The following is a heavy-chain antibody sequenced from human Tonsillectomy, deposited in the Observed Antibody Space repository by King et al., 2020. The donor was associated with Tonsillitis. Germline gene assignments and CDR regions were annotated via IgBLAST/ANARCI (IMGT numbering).Heavy chain of an antibody. D-gene: IGHD5-18*01. Sequence: VQLVESGGGLVQPGGSLRLSCAVSGFTVSFKCMTWVRQAPGKGLECVSYIYTDGTTYYADSVKGRFTVSRDSSRNTLYLQMNSLRVEDTAVYYCARDFSAGDSVVDYWGQGTLVTVSS. J-gene: IGHJ4*02. CDR3: ARDFSAGDSVVDY. CDR1: GFTVSFKC. V-gene: IGHV3-66*01. CDR2: IYTDGTT.